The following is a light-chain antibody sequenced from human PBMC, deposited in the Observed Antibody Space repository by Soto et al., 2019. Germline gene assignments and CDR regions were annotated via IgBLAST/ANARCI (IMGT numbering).Light chain of an antibody. J-gene: IGKJ4*01. Sequence: DIQMTQSPSSVSASVGDRVAITCRASQGIRTWLAWYQQKPGKAPKVLIYAASSLQSGVPSRFSGSGSGTDFTLTISSLQPEDSATYYCQQSNSFPLTVVGGAKVEIK. CDR1: QGIRTW. V-gene: IGKV1-12*01. CDR3: QQSNSFPLT. CDR2: AAS.